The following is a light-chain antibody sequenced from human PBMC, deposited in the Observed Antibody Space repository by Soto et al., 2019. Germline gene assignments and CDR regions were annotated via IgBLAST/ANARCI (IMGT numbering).Light chain of an antibody. CDR3: GTWDSSLSA. CDR2: ENN. J-gene: IGLJ2*01. Sequence: QAVVTQPPSVSAAPGQKVTISCSGSSSNIGNNYVSWYQQLPGTAPKLLIYENNKRPSGIPDRFSGSKSGTSATLGITGLQTGDEADYYCGTWDSSLSAFGGGTQLTVL. CDR1: SSNIGNNY. V-gene: IGLV1-51*02.